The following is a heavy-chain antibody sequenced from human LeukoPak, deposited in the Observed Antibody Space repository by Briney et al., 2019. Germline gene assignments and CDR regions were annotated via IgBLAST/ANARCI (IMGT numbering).Heavy chain of an antibody. V-gene: IGHV1-3*01. D-gene: IGHD2-15*01. CDR1: GYTFTSYA. J-gene: IGHJ5*02. Sequence: ASVKVSCKASGYTFTSYAMHWVRQAPAQRLEWMGWINAGNDNTKYSQKFQGRVTITRDTSAGTAYMELSSLRSEDTAVYYCARDLGYCTGGTCYPNWFDPWGQGTLVTVSS. CDR3: ARDLGYCTGGTCYPNWFDP. CDR2: INAGNDNT.